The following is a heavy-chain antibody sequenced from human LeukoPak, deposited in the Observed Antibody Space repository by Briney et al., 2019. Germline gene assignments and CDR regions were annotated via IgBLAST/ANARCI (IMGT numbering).Heavy chain of an antibody. CDR3: ARDGQSSSWYDY. Sequence: SVKVSCKASGGTFSSYTISWVRQAPGQGLEWMGRIIPILGIANYAQKFQGRVTITADKSTSTAYMELSSLRSEDTAVYYCARDGQSSSWYDYWGQGTLVPVSS. J-gene: IGHJ4*02. V-gene: IGHV1-69*04. CDR2: IIPILGIA. CDR1: GGTFSSYT. D-gene: IGHD6-13*01.